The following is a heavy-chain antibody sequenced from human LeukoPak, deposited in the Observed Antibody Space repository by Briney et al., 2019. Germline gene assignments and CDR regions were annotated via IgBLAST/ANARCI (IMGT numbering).Heavy chain of an antibody. Sequence: SETLSLTCTVSGGSISSYYWSWIRQPAGKGLEWIGRIYTSGSTNYNPSLKSRVTMSVDTSKNQFSLKLSSVTAADTAVYYCAGQHDTNGYYFYWGQGTLVTVSS. V-gene: IGHV4-4*07. CDR2: IYTSGST. CDR3: AGQHDTNGYYFY. CDR1: GGSISSYY. J-gene: IGHJ4*02. D-gene: IGHD3-22*01.